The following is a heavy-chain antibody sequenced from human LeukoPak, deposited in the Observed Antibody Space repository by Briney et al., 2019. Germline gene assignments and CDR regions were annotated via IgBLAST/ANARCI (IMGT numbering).Heavy chain of an antibody. V-gene: IGHV3-21*01. CDR1: GFTFSSYS. D-gene: IGHD3-10*01. Sequence: GGSLRLSCAASGFTFSSYSMNWVRQAPGKGLEWVSSISSSSSYIYYADSVKGRFTTSRDNAKNSLYLQMNSLRAEDTAVYYCARVMGDYYGSGSFYGMDVWGQGTTVTVSS. CDR2: ISSSSSYI. CDR3: ARVMGDYYGSGSFYGMDV. J-gene: IGHJ6*02.